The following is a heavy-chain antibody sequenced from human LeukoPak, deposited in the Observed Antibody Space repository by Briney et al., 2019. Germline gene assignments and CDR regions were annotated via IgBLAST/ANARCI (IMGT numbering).Heavy chain of an antibody. CDR2: INTYNGYT. Sequence: GSSVKVSCKASGYTFTSYGISWVRQAPGQGLEWMGWINTYNGYTSYAQKLQGRVTMTTDTSTSTAYTEPRSMTSDDTAVYYCARESPEGDDYVWGSDRLYNDYWGQGTLVTVSS. D-gene: IGHD3-16*02. CDR1: GYTFTSYG. CDR3: ARESPEGDDYVWGSDRLYNDY. J-gene: IGHJ4*02. V-gene: IGHV1-18*01.